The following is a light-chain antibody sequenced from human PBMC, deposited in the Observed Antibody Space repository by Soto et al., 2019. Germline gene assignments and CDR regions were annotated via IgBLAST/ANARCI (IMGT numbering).Light chain of an antibody. Sequence: ETVLTQSPGTLSLSPGERATLSCRASQSVSSNYLVWYQQKPGQAPRLLISGVSTRATGIPDRFSGRGSGTDFTLTISRLEPEDVAVYYCQQYAPSPAITFGQGTRVEIK. CDR3: QQYAPSPAIT. CDR2: GVS. V-gene: IGKV3-20*01. J-gene: IGKJ5*01. CDR1: QSVSSNY.